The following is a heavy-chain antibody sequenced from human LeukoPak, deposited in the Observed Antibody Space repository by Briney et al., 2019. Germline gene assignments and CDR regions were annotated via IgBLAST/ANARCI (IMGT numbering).Heavy chain of an antibody. J-gene: IGHJ4*02. CDR2: ISPYNGNT. D-gene: IGHD1-14*01. CDR1: GYSFISYG. V-gene: IGHV1-18*01. CDR3: ARVDNGGFTWSLYYFDY. Sequence: ASVKVSCKASGYSFISYGLYWVRQAPGQGLEWMGWISPYNGNTNYAQNLQGGVTMTTDTSTSTAYMELRSLRSDDTAVYYCARVDNGGFTWSLYYFDYWGQGTLVTVSS.